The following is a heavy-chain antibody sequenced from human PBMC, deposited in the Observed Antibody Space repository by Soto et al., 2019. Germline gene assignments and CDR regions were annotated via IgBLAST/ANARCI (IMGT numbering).Heavy chain of an antibody. Sequence: SETLSLTCAVSGGSISSGGHYWSWIRQHPGKGLEFIGYISYSGTAYYNPSLKSRLTLSIDKAENQFSLELRSVTAADTAVYYCAAAHMEVAVPNWFDPWGHGTLVTVSS. CDR3: AAAHMEVAVPNWFDP. D-gene: IGHD6-19*01. CDR1: GGSISSGGHY. V-gene: IGHV4-31*11. J-gene: IGHJ5*02. CDR2: ISYSGTA.